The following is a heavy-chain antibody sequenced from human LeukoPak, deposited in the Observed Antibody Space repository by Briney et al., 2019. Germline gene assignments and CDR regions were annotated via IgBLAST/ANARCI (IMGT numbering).Heavy chain of an antibody. J-gene: IGHJ4*02. CDR2: IYYSGST. D-gene: IGHD5-24*01. V-gene: IGHV4-38-2*02. Sequence: SETLSLTCTVSGYSISSGYYWGWIRQPPGKGLEWIGTIYYSGSTYYNPSLKSRVTISVDTSKNQFSLKLSSVTAADTAVYYCASRHGYNYFDYWGQGTLVTVSS. CDR1: GYSISSGYY. CDR3: ASRHGYNYFDY.